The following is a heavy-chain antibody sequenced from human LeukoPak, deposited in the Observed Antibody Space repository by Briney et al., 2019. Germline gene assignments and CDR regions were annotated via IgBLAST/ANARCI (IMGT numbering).Heavy chain of an antibody. Sequence: GGSLRLSCAPSGFTFSNYAMSWVRHAPGEGLEWVSSVSANGVYTYYADSVQGRFTISRDNSKNTLYLHMSSLSAEDTAVYYCAKRMDTIMVKGAFDYWGQGTLVSVSS. CDR1: GFTFSNYA. CDR2: VSANGVYT. J-gene: IGHJ4*02. CDR3: AKRMDTIMVKGAFDY. D-gene: IGHD5-18*01. V-gene: IGHV3-23*01.